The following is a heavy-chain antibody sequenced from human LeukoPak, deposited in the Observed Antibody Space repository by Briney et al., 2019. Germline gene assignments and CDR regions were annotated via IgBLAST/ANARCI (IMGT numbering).Heavy chain of an antibody. J-gene: IGHJ4*02. CDR1: GFTFSSYA. CDR2: ISYDGSNK. D-gene: IGHD3-22*01. V-gene: IGHV3-30*18. CDR3: AKDEDS. Sequence: GGSLRLSCAASGFTFSSYAMSWVRQAPGKGLEWVAVISYDGSNKYYADSVKGRFTISRDNSKNTLYLQMNSLRAEDTAVYYCAKDEDSWGQGTLVTVSS.